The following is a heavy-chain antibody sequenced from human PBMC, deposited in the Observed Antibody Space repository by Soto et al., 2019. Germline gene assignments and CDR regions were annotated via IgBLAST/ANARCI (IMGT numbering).Heavy chain of an antibody. CDR1: EYTFTNYA. CDR3: ARDILFDY. V-gene: IGHV1-3*05. D-gene: IGHD2-15*01. Sequence: QVQLVQSGAEEKKPGGSVKVSCKASEYTFTNYALHWVRQAPGQRLEWMGWINAGNGNTKYSQKFQGRVTITRDTSASTAYMELSSLRSEDTAVYYCARDILFDYWGQGTLVTVSS. CDR2: INAGNGNT. J-gene: IGHJ4*02.